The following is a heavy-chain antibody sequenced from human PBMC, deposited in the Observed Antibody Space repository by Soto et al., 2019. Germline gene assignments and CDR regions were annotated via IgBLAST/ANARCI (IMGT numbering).Heavy chain of an antibody. D-gene: IGHD3-22*01. V-gene: IGHV3-23*01. CDR3: AKGRYYYDSSGYRLFDY. Sequence: QTGGSLRLSCAASGCTFRNYDMNWVRKAPGKGLERVSGISVSGGSTYYADSVKGLFTVSRDNSKNTVFLQMNSLRAEETAVYFCAKGRYYYDSSGYRLFDYWGQGTPVTVSS. CDR2: ISVSGGST. CDR1: GCTFRNYD. J-gene: IGHJ4*02.